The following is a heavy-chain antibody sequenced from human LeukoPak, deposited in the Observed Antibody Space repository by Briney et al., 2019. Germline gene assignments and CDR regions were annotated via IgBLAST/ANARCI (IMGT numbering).Heavy chain of an antibody. CDR3: AKDGGLWVSAHWGDS. Sequence: GGSLRLSCAASGFTFSNAWMNWVRQAPGKGLEWVSAISGSGGSTYYADSVKGRFTISRDNSKNTLYLQMNSLRAEDTAVYYCAKDGGLWVSAHWGDSWGRGTLVTVSS. J-gene: IGHJ4*02. CDR2: ISGSGGST. V-gene: IGHV3-23*01. D-gene: IGHD7-27*01. CDR1: GFTFSNAW.